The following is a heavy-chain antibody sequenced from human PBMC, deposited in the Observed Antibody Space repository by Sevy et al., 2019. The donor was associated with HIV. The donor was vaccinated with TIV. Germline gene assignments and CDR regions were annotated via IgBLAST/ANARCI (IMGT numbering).Heavy chain of an antibody. V-gene: IGHV3-48*02. Sequence: GGSLRLSCAASGFTFSSYSVNWVRQAPGKGLEWVSYISSSSSTIYYADSVKGRFTISRDNAKNSLYLQMNSLRDEDTAVYYCARDQGNFDWLLSRTLFDYWGQGTLVTVSS. D-gene: IGHD3-9*01. CDR1: GFTFSSYS. CDR2: ISSSSSTI. CDR3: ARDQGNFDWLLSRTLFDY. J-gene: IGHJ4*02.